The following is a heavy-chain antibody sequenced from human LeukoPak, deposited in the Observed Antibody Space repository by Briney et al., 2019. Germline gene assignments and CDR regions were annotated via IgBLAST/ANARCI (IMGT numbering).Heavy chain of an antibody. J-gene: IGHJ4*02. CDR1: GFTFSSYA. V-gene: IGHV3-30-3*02. Sequence: GRSLRLSCAASGFTFSSYAMHWVRQAPGKGLEWVAVISYDGSNKYYADSVKGRFTISRDNSKNTLYLQMNSLRAEDTAVYYCAKTLAGVGANYFDYWGQGTLVTVSS. CDR2: ISYDGSNK. CDR3: AKTLAGVGANYFDY. D-gene: IGHD1-26*01.